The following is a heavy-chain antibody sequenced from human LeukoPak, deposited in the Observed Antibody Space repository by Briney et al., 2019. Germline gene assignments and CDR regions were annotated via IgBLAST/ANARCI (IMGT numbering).Heavy chain of an antibody. D-gene: IGHD2-2*02. Sequence: SQTLSLTCTVSGGSISSGDYYWSWIRQPPGKGLEWIGYIYYSGSTYYNPSLKSRVTISVDTSKNQSSLKLSSVTAADTAVYYCARDRGLDYCSSTSCYTNGATFDPWGQGTLVTVSS. CDR2: IYYSGST. CDR1: GGSISSGDYY. J-gene: IGHJ5*02. CDR3: ARDRGLDYCSSTSCYTNGATFDP. V-gene: IGHV4-30-4*01.